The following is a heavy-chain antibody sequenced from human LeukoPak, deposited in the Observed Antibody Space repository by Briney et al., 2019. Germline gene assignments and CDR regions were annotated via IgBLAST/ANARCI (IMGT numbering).Heavy chain of an antibody. CDR2: MNPNSGNT. D-gene: IGHD2-15*01. CDR3: ARGRVYCSGGSCYNWFDP. V-gene: IGHV1-8*01. J-gene: IGHJ5*02. Sequence: ASVKVSCKASGYTFTSYDIYWVRQATGQGLEWMGWMNPNSGNTGYAQKFQGRVTMTRNTSISTAYMELSSLRSEDTAVYYCARGRVYCSGGSCYNWFDPWGQGTLVTVSS. CDR1: GYTFTSYD.